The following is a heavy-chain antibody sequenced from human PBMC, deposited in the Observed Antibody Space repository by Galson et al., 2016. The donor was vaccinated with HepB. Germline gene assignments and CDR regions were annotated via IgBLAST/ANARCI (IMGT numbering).Heavy chain of an antibody. V-gene: IGHV3-48*01. Sequence: SLRLSCAASGSTFNSYSMNWVRQAPGKGLEWVSYISSSSSAIYYADSVKGRFTISRDNAKNSLYLQMNSLRAEDTAVYYCARGGSGSHPNQHYLYYYALDVWGIGATVTVSS. CDR3: ARGGSGSHPNQHYLYYYALDV. CDR1: GSTFNSYS. J-gene: IGHJ6*04. D-gene: IGHD3-10*01. CDR2: ISSSSSAI.